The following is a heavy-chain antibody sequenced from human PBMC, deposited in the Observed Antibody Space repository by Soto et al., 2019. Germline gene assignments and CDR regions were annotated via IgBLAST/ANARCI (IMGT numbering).Heavy chain of an antibody. J-gene: IGHJ6*02. CDR1: GFTFSIYT. D-gene: IGHD2-15*01. CDR3: ARAHMVVFPAASSAYYYGLDV. Sequence: EVQLVESGGGLVKPGGSLRLSCAASGFTFSIYTMNWVRQAPGKGLEWVSSISPSSDYIYYADSLKGRFTISRDNTKNSLYLQMNSLGVGDTAVYYCARAHMVVFPAASSAYYYGLDVWGQGTTVTVS. CDR2: ISPSSDYI. V-gene: IGHV3-21*01.